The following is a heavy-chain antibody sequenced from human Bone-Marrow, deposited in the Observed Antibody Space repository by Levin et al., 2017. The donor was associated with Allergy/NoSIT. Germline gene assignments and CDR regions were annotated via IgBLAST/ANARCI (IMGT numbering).Heavy chain of an antibody. CDR3: ARDEYYYDSGGYYYFFDY. D-gene: IGHD3-22*01. V-gene: IGHV3-7*01. CDR2: IKQDGSEK. Sequence: GESLKISCAASGFSYSSYWMSWVRQAPGKGLECVANIKQDGSEKYYVDSVEGRFTISRDNAKNSLYLQMNSLRAEDTAVYYCARDEYYYDSGGYYYFFDYWGQGTLVTVSS. CDR1: GFSYSSYW. J-gene: IGHJ4*02.